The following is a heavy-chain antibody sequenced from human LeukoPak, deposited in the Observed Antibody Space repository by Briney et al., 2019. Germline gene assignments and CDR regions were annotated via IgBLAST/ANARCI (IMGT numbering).Heavy chain of an antibody. CDR2: ISGSGGST. Sequence: GGTLRLSCAASGFTFSSYGMSWVRQAPGKGLEWVSAISGSGGSTYYADSVKGRFTISRDNSKNTLYLQMNSLRAEDTAVYYCASSTGIAAAQGDDAFDIWGQGTMVTVSS. CDR1: GFTFSSYG. V-gene: IGHV3-23*01. J-gene: IGHJ3*02. CDR3: ASSTGIAAAQGDDAFDI. D-gene: IGHD6-13*01.